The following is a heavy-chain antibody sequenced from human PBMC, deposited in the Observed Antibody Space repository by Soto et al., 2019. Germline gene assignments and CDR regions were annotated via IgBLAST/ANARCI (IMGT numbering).Heavy chain of an antibody. CDR3: ARAGGGWYPGCFQH. Sequence: EVQLVESGGGLVQPGGSLRLSCAASGFTVSSNYMSWVRQAPGKGLEWVSVIYSGGSTYYADSVKGRFAISRDNSKNTLYLQMNGLRPEDTALADCARAGGGWYPGCFQHWGQGSVVSVSS. CDR2: IYSGGST. D-gene: IGHD6-19*01. CDR1: GFTVSSNY. J-gene: IGHJ1*01. V-gene: IGHV3-66*01.